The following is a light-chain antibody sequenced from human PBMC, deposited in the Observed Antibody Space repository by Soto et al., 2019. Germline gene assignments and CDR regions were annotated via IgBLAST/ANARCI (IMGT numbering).Light chain of an antibody. Sequence: EIVMTQSPATLSLSPGERATLSCRASQSVSNNLAWYQQKPGQAPRLLIYFASTRATGIPARFSGSGPGTEFTLTISSLQSEDFAVYYCQQYNKWPLTFGGGTKVETK. CDR2: FAS. CDR1: QSVSNN. V-gene: IGKV3-15*01. J-gene: IGKJ4*01. CDR3: QQYNKWPLT.